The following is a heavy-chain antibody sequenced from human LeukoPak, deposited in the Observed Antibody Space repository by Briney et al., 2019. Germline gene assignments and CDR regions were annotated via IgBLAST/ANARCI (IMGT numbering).Heavy chain of an antibody. CDR2: IFHSGST. J-gene: IGHJ4*02. Sequence: SGTLSLTCAVSGGSISSNNWWSWVRQPPGKGLEWIGEIFHSGSTNYNPSLKSRVTISMDKSKNQFSLMLNSVTAADTAMYYCARDYGNYVNDGFAFDYWGQGTLVTVSS. CDR3: ARDYGNYVNDGFAFDY. D-gene: IGHD3-10*02. CDR1: GGSISSNNW. V-gene: IGHV4-4*02.